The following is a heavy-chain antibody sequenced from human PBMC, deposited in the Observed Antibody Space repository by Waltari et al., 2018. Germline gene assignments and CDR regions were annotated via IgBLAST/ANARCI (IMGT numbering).Heavy chain of an antibody. D-gene: IGHD6-13*01. Sequence: QVQLQESGPGLVKPSQTLSLTCTVSGGSISSGGYYWRWIRQHPGKGLEWIGYIYYSGSTYYNPSLKSRVTISVDTSKNQFSLKLSSVTAADTAVYYCARGRGQQLVLFDYWGQGTLVTVSS. J-gene: IGHJ4*02. CDR1: GGSISSGGYY. CDR2: IYYSGST. CDR3: ARGRGQQLVLFDY. V-gene: IGHV4-31*03.